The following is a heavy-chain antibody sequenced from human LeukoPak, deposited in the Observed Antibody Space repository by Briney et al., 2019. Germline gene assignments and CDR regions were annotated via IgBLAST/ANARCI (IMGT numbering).Heavy chain of an antibody. CDR2: IIPIFGTA. CDR1: GGTFSSYA. CDR3: ARRGDYGGINFDY. Sequence: SVKVSCKASGGTFSSYAISWVRQAPGQGLEWMGGIIPIFGTANYAQRFQGRVTITADESTSTAYMELSSLRSEDTAVYYCARRGDYGGINFDYWGQGTLVTVSS. V-gene: IGHV1-69*13. D-gene: IGHD4-23*01. J-gene: IGHJ4*02.